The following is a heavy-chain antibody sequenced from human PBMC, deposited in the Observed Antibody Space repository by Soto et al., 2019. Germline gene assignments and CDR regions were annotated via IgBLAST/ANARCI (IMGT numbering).Heavy chain of an antibody. V-gene: IGHV1-2*04. J-gene: IGHJ3*02. D-gene: IGHD6-6*01. CDR1: GYTFTGYY. CDR2: INPNSGGT. Sequence: GASVKVSCKASGYTFTGYYMHWVRQAPGQGLEWMGWINPNSGGTNYAQKFQGWVTMTRDTSISTAYMELSRLRSDDTAVYYCARGGGIAARTDAFDIWGQGTMVTVSS. CDR3: ARGGGIAARTDAFDI.